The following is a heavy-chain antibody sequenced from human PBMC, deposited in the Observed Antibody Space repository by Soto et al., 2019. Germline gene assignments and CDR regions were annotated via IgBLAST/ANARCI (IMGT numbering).Heavy chain of an antibody. Sequence: QMQLVQSGAEVKRPGASVRVSCKSSGYTFTSFYIHWVRQAPGQGLEWMGIINPRGGITNFAQRFQGRVTMTRDVSTNTHYMELSSLKSDDTAVYYCASSPAFSSSWYGIPPDPSHGMDVWGQGTTVTVS. D-gene: IGHD6-13*01. J-gene: IGHJ6*02. CDR1: GYTFTSFY. CDR2: INPRGGIT. CDR3: ASSPAFSSSWYGIPPDPSHGMDV. V-gene: IGHV1-46*01.